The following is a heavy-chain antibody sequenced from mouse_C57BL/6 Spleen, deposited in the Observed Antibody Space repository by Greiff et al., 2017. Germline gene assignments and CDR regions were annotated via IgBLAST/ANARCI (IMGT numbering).Heavy chain of an antibody. D-gene: IGHD1-2*01. CDR2: INPNNGGT. V-gene: IGHV1-26*01. CDR3: ARLRRGGRAMDY. Sequence: EVQLQQSGPELVKPGASVKISCKASGYTFTDYYMNWVKQSHGKSLEWIGEINPNNGGTSYNQKFKGKATLTVDKSSSTAYMELRSLTSEDSAVYYCARLRRGGRAMDYWGQGTSVTVSS. CDR1: GYTFTDYY. J-gene: IGHJ4*01.